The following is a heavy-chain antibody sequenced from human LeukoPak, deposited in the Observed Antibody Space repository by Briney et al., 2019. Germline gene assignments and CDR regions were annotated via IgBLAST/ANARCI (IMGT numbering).Heavy chain of an antibody. V-gene: IGHV4-4*07. D-gene: IGHD6-13*01. CDR1: GGSISSYY. Sequence: SETLSLTCTVSGGSISSYYWSWIRQPAGKGLEWIGRLYTSGSTNYNPSLKSRVTMSVDTSKNQFSLKLSSVTAADTAVYYCARGVVAAAGRTFDFWGQGTLVTVSS. CDR3: ARGVVAAAGRTFDF. CDR2: LYTSGST. J-gene: IGHJ4*02.